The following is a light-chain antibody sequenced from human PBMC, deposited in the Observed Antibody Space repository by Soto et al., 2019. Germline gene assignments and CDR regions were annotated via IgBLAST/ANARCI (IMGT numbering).Light chain of an antibody. CDR2: DAS. J-gene: IGKJ5*01. V-gene: IGKV3D-7*01. CDR3: QQVNSFPST. CDR1: QSVSSSY. Sequence: VLTQSAGTLSLSTGERATLSCGASQSVSSSYLAWYQQKNGQAPRLFIYDASNRATGVPARFSGSRYGTDVNLTLSSLQTEDFATYYCQQVNSFPSTFGQGTRLEIK.